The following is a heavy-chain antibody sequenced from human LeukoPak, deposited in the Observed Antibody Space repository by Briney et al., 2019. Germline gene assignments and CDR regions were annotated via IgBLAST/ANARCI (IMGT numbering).Heavy chain of an antibody. D-gene: IGHD4-17*01. Sequence: SETLSLTCTVSGGSISSGDYYWRWIRQPPGKGLEWIGYIYYSGSTYYNPSLKSRVTISVDTSKNQFSLKLSSVTAADTAVYYCARTALDGDYYFDYWGQGTLVTVSS. J-gene: IGHJ4*02. V-gene: IGHV4-30-4*01. CDR2: IYYSGST. CDR1: GGSISSGDYY. CDR3: ARTALDGDYYFDY.